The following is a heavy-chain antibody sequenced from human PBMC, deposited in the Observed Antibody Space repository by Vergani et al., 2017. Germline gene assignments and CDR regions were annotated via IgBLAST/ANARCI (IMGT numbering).Heavy chain of an antibody. J-gene: IGHJ5*02. V-gene: IGHV1-2*02. CDR2: INPNSGGT. CDR1: GYTFTGYY. D-gene: IGHD2-2*01. CDR3: AKSVIPTGHWGWIDP. Sequence: QVQLVQSGAEVKKPGASVKVSCKASGYTFTGYYIHWVRQAPGQGLECMGWINPNSGGTNYAQKFQGRVTMTRDTSISTAHMELSRLRSDDTAIYYWAKSVIPTGHWGWIDPGGQGTLVTVSS.